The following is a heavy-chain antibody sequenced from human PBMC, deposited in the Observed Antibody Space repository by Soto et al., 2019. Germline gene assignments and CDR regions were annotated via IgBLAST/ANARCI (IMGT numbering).Heavy chain of an antibody. CDR1: GFTFGSYA. CDR2: ISGSGGST. J-gene: IGHJ4*02. D-gene: IGHD2-2*01. Sequence: GGSLRLSCAASGFTFGSYAMSWVRQAPGKGLEWVSAISGSGGSTYYADSVKGRFTISRDNSKNTLYLQMNSLRAEDTAVYYCAKDRWDIVVVPAAPIDYWGQGTLVTVSS. CDR3: AKDRWDIVVVPAAPIDY. V-gene: IGHV3-23*01.